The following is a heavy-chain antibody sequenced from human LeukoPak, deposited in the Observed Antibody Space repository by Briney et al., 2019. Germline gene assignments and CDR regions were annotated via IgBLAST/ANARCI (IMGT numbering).Heavy chain of an antibody. Sequence: ASVTVSCKASGGTFSSYAISWVRQAPGQGLEWMGGIIPIFGTANYAQKFQGRVTITADESTSTAYMELSSLRSEDTAVYYCASPDTAMAGTNAFDIWGQGTMVTVSS. J-gene: IGHJ3*02. D-gene: IGHD5-18*01. CDR3: ASPDTAMAGTNAFDI. CDR2: IIPIFGTA. V-gene: IGHV1-69*13. CDR1: GGTFSSYA.